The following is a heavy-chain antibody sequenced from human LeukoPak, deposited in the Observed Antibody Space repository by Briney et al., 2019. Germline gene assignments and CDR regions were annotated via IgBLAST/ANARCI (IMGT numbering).Heavy chain of an antibody. CDR3: ARDCRSSSCYYMGV. D-gene: IGHD2-2*01. Sequence: SETLSLTCAVSGYSISSGYYWAWIRQPPGKGLEWIESIYHSGNTYYNPSLKSRVTISVDTSKNQFSLKLSSVTAADTAVYYCARDCRSSSCYYMGVWGKGTTVTVSS. J-gene: IGHJ6*03. V-gene: IGHV4-38-2*02. CDR1: GYSISSGYY. CDR2: IYHSGNT.